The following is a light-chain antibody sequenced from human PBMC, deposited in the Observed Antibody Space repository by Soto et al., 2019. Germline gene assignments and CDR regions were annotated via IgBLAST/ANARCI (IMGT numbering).Light chain of an antibody. Sequence: EIVMTQSPVTLSVSPGDGATLFCRASQSVRNNLAWYQQKPGLAPRLLIYAVSTRATGVPARFSGNGSETEFTLTISGLQSEDFAVYYCQQYNNWPPITFGQGTRLEIK. CDR2: AVS. CDR3: QQYNNWPPIT. J-gene: IGKJ5*01. V-gene: IGKV3-15*01. CDR1: QSVRNN.